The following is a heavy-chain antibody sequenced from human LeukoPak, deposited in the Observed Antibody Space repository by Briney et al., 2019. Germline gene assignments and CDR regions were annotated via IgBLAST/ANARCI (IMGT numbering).Heavy chain of an antibody. J-gene: IGHJ5*02. CDR2: MNPNSGNT. Sequence: ASVKVSCKASGYTFTSYDINWVRQATGQGLEWMGWMNPNSGNTGYAQKFQGRVTITRNTSISTAYMELSSLRSEDTAVYYCARARKKRITIFGVSTATGWFDPWGQGTLVTVSS. D-gene: IGHD3-3*01. CDR3: ARARKKRITIFGVSTATGWFDP. CDR1: GYTFTSYD. V-gene: IGHV1-8*03.